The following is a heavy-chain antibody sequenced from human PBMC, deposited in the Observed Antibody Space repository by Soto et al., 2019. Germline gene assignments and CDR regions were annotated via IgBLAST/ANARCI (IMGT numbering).Heavy chain of an antibody. CDR1: GLIFSNYK. CDR2: INNDGSII. V-gene: IGHV3-74*01. Sequence: EVQLVESGGGLVQPGRSLRLSCAASGLIFSNYKMPWVLQAPGKGLVWVSRINNDGSIIDYADSVKGRFPVSRDNAKNTLYLQMNSLRADDTAVYYCARDTDGLHYWGQGTLVTVSS. CDR3: ARDTDGLHY. J-gene: IGHJ4*02.